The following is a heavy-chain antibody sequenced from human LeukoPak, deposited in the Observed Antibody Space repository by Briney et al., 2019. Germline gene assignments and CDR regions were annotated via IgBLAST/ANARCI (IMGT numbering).Heavy chain of an antibody. J-gene: IGHJ3*02. CDR3: ARAVYDSSGYDTFDI. CDR2: IYHSGST. D-gene: IGHD3-22*01. CDR1: GGSISNSNW. V-gene: IGHV4-4*02. Sequence: SGTLSLTCAVSGGSISNSNWWSWVRQPPGKGLEWIGEIYHSGSTNYNPSLKSRVTISLDTSKNEFSLKVTSVTAADTAVYYCARAVYDSSGYDTFDIWGQGTMVTVSS.